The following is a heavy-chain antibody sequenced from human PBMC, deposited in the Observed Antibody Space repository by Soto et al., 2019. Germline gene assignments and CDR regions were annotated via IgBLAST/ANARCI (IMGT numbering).Heavy chain of an antibody. Sequence: GGSLRLSCAASGFTFRSFTMNWVRQAPGKGLEWVSTISSNSAYIYYTDALRGRFTISRDNAKNSLHLQMNSLRAEDTAVYYCTRDASRDSSARGWFDPWGQGTLVTVS. CDR2: ISSNSAYI. V-gene: IGHV3-21*01. D-gene: IGHD6-13*01. CDR1: GFTFRSFT. CDR3: TRDASRDSSARGWFDP. J-gene: IGHJ5*02.